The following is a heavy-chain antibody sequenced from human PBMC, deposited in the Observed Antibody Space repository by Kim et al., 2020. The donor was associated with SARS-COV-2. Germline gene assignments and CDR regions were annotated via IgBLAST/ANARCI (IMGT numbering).Heavy chain of an antibody. CDR2: ISGSGDTI. D-gene: IGHD3-22*01. V-gene: IGHV3-48*03. CDR3: ARKGSDASGLYYGWRSYDI. J-gene: IGHJ3*02. Sequence: GGSLRLSCAASGFTFSRYEMNWVRQAPGKGLEWIAYISGSGDTIYYADSVKGRFTISRDNAKNSLYLQMNSLRGDDTAVYYCARKGSDASGLYYGWRSYDIWGQGTMVTVSS. CDR1: GFTFSRYE.